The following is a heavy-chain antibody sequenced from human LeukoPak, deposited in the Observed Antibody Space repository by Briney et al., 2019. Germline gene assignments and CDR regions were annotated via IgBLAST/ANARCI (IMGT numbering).Heavy chain of an antibody. V-gene: IGHV3-21*01. CDR1: GSTFSDYS. CDR2: ISSSSIST. J-gene: IGHJ4*02. CDR3: VRDLTTVEFDC. D-gene: IGHD4-23*01. Sequence: GGSLRLSCVASGSTFSDYSMNWVRQAPGKGLEWVSSISSSSISTYYSDSVKGRFTISRDNAENSLYLQMNSLRAEDTAVYYCVRDLTTVEFDCWGQGTLVTVSS.